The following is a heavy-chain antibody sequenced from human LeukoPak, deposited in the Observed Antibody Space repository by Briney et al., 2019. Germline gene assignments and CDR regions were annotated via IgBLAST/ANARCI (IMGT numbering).Heavy chain of an antibody. V-gene: IGHV3-15*01. Sequence: GGSLRLSCAASAFTFSNALMTWVRQAPGKGLEWLGHIKSKSDGGTTDCAARFKGRFTISRDDSKNTLYLQMNSLKAEDTAVYYCTTWDGVDWGQGTMVTVSS. J-gene: IGHJ3*01. CDR3: TTWDGVD. D-gene: IGHD1-26*01. CDR1: AFTFSNAL. CDR2: IKSKSDGGTT.